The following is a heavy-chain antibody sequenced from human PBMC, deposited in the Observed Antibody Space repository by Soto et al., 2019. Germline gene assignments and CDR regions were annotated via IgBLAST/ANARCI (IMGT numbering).Heavy chain of an antibody. CDR1: GGSVSSGSYY. V-gene: IGHV4-61*01. Sequence: ASETLSLTCTVSGGSVSSGSYYWSWIRQPPGKGLEWIGYIYYSGSTNYNPSLKSRVTISVDTSKNQFSLKLSSATAADTAVYYCARLGIVGASNWFDPWGQGTLVTVSS. CDR2: IYYSGST. D-gene: IGHD1-26*01. CDR3: ARLGIVGASNWFDP. J-gene: IGHJ5*02.